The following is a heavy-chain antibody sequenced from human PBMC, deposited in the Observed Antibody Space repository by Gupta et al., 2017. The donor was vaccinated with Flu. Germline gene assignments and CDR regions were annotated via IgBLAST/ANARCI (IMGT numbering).Heavy chain of an antibody. CDR3: ARIRADFGSGYYSYYFDY. CDR1: GFSLSNARMG. V-gene: IGHV2-26*01. Sequence: QVTLKESGPVLVKPTETLTLTCTVSGFSLSNARMGVSWIRQPPGKALEWLAHIFSNDEKSYSTSLKSRLTISKDTSKSQVVRTMTNMDPVETATYYCARIRADFGSGYYSYYFDYWGQGTLVTVSS. J-gene: IGHJ4*02. D-gene: IGHD3-3*01. CDR2: IFSNDEK.